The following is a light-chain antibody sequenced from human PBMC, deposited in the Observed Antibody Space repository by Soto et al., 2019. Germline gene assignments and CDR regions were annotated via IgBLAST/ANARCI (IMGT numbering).Light chain of an antibody. V-gene: IGKV1-6*01. CDR1: QGIRNE. CDR3: LQDYSYPLT. CDR2: AAS. J-gene: IGKJ4*01. Sequence: AIQLTQAPSLLSASIGDSVIITCLASQGIRNELGWYQQKPGRAPKFLIYAASNLQSGVSSRFSGSGSGTDFTLTISSLQPEDFATYYCLQDYSYPLTFGGGTKVDIK.